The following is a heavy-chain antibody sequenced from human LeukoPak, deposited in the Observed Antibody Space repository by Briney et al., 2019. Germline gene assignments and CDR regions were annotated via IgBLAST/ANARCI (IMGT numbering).Heavy chain of an antibody. V-gene: IGHV4-39*02. CDR2: IYYSGST. J-gene: IGHJ5*02. CDR1: GGSISSSSYY. Sequence: SETLSLTCTVSGGSISSSSYYWGWIRQPPGKGLEWIGSIYYSGSTYYNPSLKSRVTISVDTSKNQFSLKLSSVTAADTAVYYCARDRTTVTGNWFDPWGQGTLVTVSS. D-gene: IGHD4-17*01. CDR3: ARDRTTVTGNWFDP.